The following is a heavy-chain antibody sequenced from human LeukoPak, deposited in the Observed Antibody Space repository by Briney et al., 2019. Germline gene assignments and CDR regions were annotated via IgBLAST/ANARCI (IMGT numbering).Heavy chain of an antibody. CDR3: ARERYYYGSGSLDY. CDR2: ISSSSSTI. CDR1: GFTFSSYS. J-gene: IGHJ4*02. Sequence: GGSLRLSCAASGFTFSSYSMNWVRQAPGKGLEWVSYISSSSSTIYYADSVKGRFTISRDNAKNSLYLQMNSLRAEDTAVYYCARERYYYGSGSLDYWGQGTLVTVSS. D-gene: IGHD3-10*01. V-gene: IGHV3-48*01.